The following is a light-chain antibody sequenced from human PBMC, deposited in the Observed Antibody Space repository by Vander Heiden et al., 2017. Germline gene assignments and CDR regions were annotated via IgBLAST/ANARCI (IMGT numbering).Light chain of an antibody. CDR1: QDISNY. CDR2: DAS. J-gene: IGKJ4*01. CDR3: QQFDSFPRT. Sequence: DIQMTQSPSSLSASVGDRVTITCQARQDISNYLNWYQQTPGKAPKLLIYDASNLQTGVPSRFRGSGSGTDFTLTISRLQPEDIATYYCQQFDSFPRTFGGGTKVEIK. V-gene: IGKV1-33*01.